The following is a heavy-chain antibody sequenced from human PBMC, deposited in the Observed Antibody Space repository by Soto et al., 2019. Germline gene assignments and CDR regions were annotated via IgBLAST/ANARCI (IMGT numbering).Heavy chain of an antibody. Sequence: ASVKVSCKASGYTFTSYAMHWVRQAPGQRLEWMGWINAGNGNTKYSQKFQGRVTITRDTSASTAYMELSGLRSEDTAVYYCARVWSSGYYYGAEYFQHWGQGTLVTVSS. CDR3: ARVWSSGYYYGAEYFQH. D-gene: IGHD3-22*01. CDR1: GYTFTSYA. V-gene: IGHV1-3*01. J-gene: IGHJ1*01. CDR2: INAGNGNT.